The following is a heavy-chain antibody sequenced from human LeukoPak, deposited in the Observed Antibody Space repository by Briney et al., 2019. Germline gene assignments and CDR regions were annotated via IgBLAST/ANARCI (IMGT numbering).Heavy chain of an antibody. J-gene: IGHJ4*02. V-gene: IGHV4-39*07. CDR3: ARIFDS. CDR1: GGSVSTSDYY. CDR2: IFHNGKT. Sequence: PSETLSLTCTVSGGSVSTSDYYWGWIRQTPGKGLEWIGDIFHNGKTNYNPSLKGRVTISIDTSNNPFSLRLPSVTAADTAVYYCARIFDSWGRGTLVTVSS.